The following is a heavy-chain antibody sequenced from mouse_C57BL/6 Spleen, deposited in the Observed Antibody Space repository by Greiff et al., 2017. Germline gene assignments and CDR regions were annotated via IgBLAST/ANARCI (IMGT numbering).Heavy chain of an antibody. Sequence: EVQLQQSGPELVKPGASVKISCKASGYTFTDYYMNWVKQSHGKSLEWIGDINPNNGGTSYNQKFKGKATLTVDKSSSTAYMELRSLTSEDSAVYYCARAYYYGSSVWFAYWGQGTLVTVSA. J-gene: IGHJ3*01. CDR3: ARAYYYGSSVWFAY. CDR2: INPNNGGT. CDR1: GYTFTDYY. V-gene: IGHV1-26*01. D-gene: IGHD1-1*01.